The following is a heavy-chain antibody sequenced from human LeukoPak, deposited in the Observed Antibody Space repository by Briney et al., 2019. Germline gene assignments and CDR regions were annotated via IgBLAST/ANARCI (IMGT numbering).Heavy chain of an antibody. J-gene: IGHJ5*02. V-gene: IGHV1-2*02. Sequence: ASVKVSCKASGYTITDYYLHWVRQAPGQGLEWMGWINPNNGGTNYAQKFQGRVTMTRDTSISTVYMELSRLRSDDTAVYYCAREYYDFWSGYYSSNWFDPWGQGTLVTVSS. CDR1: GYTITDYY. CDR2: INPNNGGT. CDR3: AREYYDFWSGYYSSNWFDP. D-gene: IGHD3-3*01.